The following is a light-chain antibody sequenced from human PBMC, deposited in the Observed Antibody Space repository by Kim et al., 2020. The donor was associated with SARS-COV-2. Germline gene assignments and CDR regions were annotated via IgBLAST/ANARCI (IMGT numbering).Light chain of an antibody. J-gene: IGKJ4*01. V-gene: IGKV3D-15*01. CDR2: DAA. CDR1: HSIGIS. Sequence: PSSPGEGATLSCRASHSIGISLAWYQQTRGQAPRLLIYDAAIRATGIPDRFSGSGSGTEFTLSISSLQPDDFATYYCQQYNSYLTFGGGTKVDIK. CDR3: QQYNSYLT.